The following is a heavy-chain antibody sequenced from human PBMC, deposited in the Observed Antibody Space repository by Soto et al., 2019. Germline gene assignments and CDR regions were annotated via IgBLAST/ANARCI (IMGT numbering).Heavy chain of an antibody. V-gene: IGHV4-30-2*01. CDR1: GGSITRGPSS. CDR2: ISHSGST. CDR3: VRESAPSGPNYFDT. D-gene: IGHD6-13*01. Sequence: LSLTFSGSGGSITRGPSSWNWVRQPPGKGLEWIAYISHSGSTYYNPSLKGRVTVSVDRSKNQFSLKLDSVSAADTAIYYCVRESAPSGPNYFDTWGPGTLVTVSS. J-gene: IGHJ5*02.